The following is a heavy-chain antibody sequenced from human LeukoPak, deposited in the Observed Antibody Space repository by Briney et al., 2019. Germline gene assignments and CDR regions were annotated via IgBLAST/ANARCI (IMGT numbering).Heavy chain of an antibody. CDR3: AMLRGIAAAGRGG. D-gene: IGHD6-13*01. CDR1: GFTFSSYG. V-gene: IGHV3-30*02. J-gene: IGHJ4*02. Sequence: QSGGSLRLSCAASGFTFSSYGMHWVRQAPGKGLEWVAFIRYDGSNKYYADSVKGRFTISRDNSKNTLYLQMNSLRAGDTAVYYCAMLRGIAAAGRGGWGQGTLVTVSS. CDR2: IRYDGSNK.